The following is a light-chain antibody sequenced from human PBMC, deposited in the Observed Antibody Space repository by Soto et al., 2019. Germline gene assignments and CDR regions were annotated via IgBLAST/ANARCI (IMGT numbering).Light chain of an antibody. CDR1: SSDVGAYNY. V-gene: IGLV2-14*01. Sequence: QSALTKPASVSGSPGESIAISCTGTSSDVGAYNYVSWYLQYPGKAPKLVIFDVSFRPSGVSNRFSGSKSGNTASLTISGLQAEDEADYYCKSFTTSDTYVFGTGTKATVL. CDR2: DVS. J-gene: IGLJ1*01. CDR3: KSFTTSDTYV.